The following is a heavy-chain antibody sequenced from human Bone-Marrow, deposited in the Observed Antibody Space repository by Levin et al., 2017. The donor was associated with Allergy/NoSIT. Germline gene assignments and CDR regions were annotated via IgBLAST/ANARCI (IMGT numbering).Heavy chain of an antibody. V-gene: IGHV3-9*01. D-gene: IGHD3-10*01. CDR1: GFTIDDYA. J-gene: IGHJ4*02. CDR2: ISWNSGSI. Sequence: PGGSLRLSCAASGFTIDDYAMHWVRQAPGKGLEWVSGISWNSGSIGYADSVKGRFTISRDNAKNSLYLQMNSLRAEDTALYYCAKDSYYYGSGSYYSGFDYWGQGTLVTVSS. CDR3: AKDSYYYGSGSYYSGFDY.